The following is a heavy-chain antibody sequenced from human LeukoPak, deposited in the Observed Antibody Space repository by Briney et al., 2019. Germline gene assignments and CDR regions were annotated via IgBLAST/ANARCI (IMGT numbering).Heavy chain of an antibody. CDR1: GYTFTCYY. CDR2: INPNSGGT. CDR3: ARMVRGGNWFDP. D-gene: IGHD3-10*01. V-gene: IGHV1-2*02. J-gene: IGHJ5*02. Sequence: ASVKVSCKASGYTFTCYYMHWVRQAPGQGLEWMGWINPNSGGTNYAQKFQGRVTMTRDTSISTAYMELSRLRPDDTAVYYCARMVRGGNWFDPWGQGTLVTVSS.